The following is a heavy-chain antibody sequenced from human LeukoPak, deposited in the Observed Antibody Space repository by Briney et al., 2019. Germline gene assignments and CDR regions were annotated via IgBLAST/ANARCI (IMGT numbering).Heavy chain of an antibody. Sequence: GGSLRLSCAASGFTFSNAWMSWVRQAPGKGLEWVGRIKSKTDGGTTDYAAPVKGRFTISRDDSKNTLYLQMNSLKTEDTAVYYCTTEMVVVAEDAFDIWGQGTMVTVSS. D-gene: IGHD3-22*01. V-gene: IGHV3-15*01. CDR3: TTEMVVVAEDAFDI. J-gene: IGHJ3*02. CDR1: GFTFSNAW. CDR2: IKSKTDGGTT.